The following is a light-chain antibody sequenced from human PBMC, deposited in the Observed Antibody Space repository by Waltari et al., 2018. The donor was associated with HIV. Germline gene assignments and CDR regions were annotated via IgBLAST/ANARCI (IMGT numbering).Light chain of an antibody. Sequence: DIQMTQSPPSLSAYVGDRVTITCRASQSINTNLHWYQQKPGKAPYLVMYHASTLQSGVPSRFSGSGSGTDFTLTISSLRPEDFATYYCQQTNIFPRTFGPGTKVE. J-gene: IGKJ1*01. V-gene: IGKV1-39*01. CDR1: QSINTN. CDR3: QQTNIFPRT. CDR2: HAS.